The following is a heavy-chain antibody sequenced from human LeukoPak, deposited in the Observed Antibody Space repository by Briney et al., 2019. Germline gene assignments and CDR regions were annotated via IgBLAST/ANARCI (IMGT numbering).Heavy chain of an antibody. CDR3: ATNEAYTDV. Sequence: SVTVSCKASGGTFSSYAISWVRQAPGQGLEWMGGISPNFYTANYAQKCQGRVTITADESTSTAYMELSSLRSEDTAVYYCATNEAYTDVWGQGTTVTVS. D-gene: IGHD3-16*01. V-gene: IGHV1-69*01. J-gene: IGHJ6*02. CDR1: GGTFSSYA. CDR2: ISPNFYTA.